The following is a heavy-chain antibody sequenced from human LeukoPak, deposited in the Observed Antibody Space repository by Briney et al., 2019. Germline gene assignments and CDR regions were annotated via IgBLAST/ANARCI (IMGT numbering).Heavy chain of an antibody. CDR2: INHSGST. J-gene: IGHJ2*01. CDR1: GGSFSGYY. CDR3: ARAVPVAGTRRYFDL. Sequence: SETLSLTCAVYGGSFSGYYWSWIRQPPGKGLEWIGEINHSGSTNYNPSLKSRVTISVDTSKNQFSLKLSSVTAADTAVYYCARAVPVAGTRRYFDLWGRGTLVTVSS. D-gene: IGHD6-19*01. V-gene: IGHV4-34*01.